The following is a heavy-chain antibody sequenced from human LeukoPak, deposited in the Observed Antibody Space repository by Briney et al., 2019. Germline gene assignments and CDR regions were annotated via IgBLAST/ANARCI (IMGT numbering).Heavy chain of an antibody. J-gene: IGHJ4*02. CDR1: GFTFDDYA. CDR3: AKGTYYYDSSGYLSPYFDY. Sequence: GGSLRLSCAASGFTFDDYAMHWVRQAPGKGLEWVSGISWNSGSIGYADSVKGRFTISRDNAKNSLYLQMNSLRAEDTALYYCAKGTYYYDSSGYLSPYFDYWGQGTLVTVSS. CDR2: ISWNSGSI. D-gene: IGHD3-22*01. V-gene: IGHV3-9*01.